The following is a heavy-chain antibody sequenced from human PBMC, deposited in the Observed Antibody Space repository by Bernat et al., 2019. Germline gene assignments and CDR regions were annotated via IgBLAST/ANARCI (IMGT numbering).Heavy chain of an antibody. CDR3: ARQYSSSWYSFFFDY. J-gene: IGHJ4*02. V-gene: IGHV3-30*03. Sequence: QVQLVESGGGVVQPGRSLRLSCAASGFTFSSYGMHWVRQAPGKGLEWVAVISYDGSNKYYADSVKGRFTISRDNSKNTLYLQMNSLRAEDTAVYYCARQYSSSWYSFFFDYWGQGTLVTVSS. D-gene: IGHD6-13*01. CDR2: ISYDGSNK. CDR1: GFTFSSYG.